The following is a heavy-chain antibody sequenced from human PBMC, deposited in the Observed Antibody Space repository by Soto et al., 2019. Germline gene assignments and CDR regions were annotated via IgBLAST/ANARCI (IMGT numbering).Heavy chain of an antibody. Sequence: KQSPTLSLTCAISGDSVSSNSAAWNWIRQSPSRGLEWLGRTYYRSKWYNDYAVSVKSRITINPDTSKNQFSLQLNSVTPEDTAVYYCARATGMGYYDSSGYYVHYFDYWGQGTLVTVSS. CDR1: GDSVSSNSAA. CDR3: ARATGMGYYDSSGYYVHYFDY. J-gene: IGHJ4*02. CDR2: TYYRSKWYN. D-gene: IGHD3-22*01. V-gene: IGHV6-1*01.